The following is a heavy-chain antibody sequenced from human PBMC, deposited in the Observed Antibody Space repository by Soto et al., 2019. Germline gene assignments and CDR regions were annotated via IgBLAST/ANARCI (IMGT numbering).Heavy chain of an antibody. D-gene: IGHD6-6*01. CDR2: TYYRSKWYN. CDR3: ARGGAARPFDYYYYYGMDV. Sequence: PSQTLSLTCAISGDSVSSNSAAWNWIRQSPSRGLEWLGRTYYRSKWYNDYAVSVKSRITINPDTSKNQFSLQLNSVTPEDTAVYYCARGGAARPFDYYYYYGMDVWGQGTTVIVSS. V-gene: IGHV6-1*01. J-gene: IGHJ6*02. CDR1: GDSVSSNSAA.